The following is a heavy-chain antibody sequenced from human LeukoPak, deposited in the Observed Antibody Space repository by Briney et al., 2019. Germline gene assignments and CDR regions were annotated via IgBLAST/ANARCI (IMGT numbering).Heavy chain of an antibody. CDR1: GYSFTNYW. CDR3: ARTPAVTPDY. V-gene: IGHV5-10-1*01. Sequence: GESLRISCKGSGYSFTNYWISWVRQMPGKGLGWMGRIDPSDSYTNYSPSFQGHVTISADKSISTAYLQWSSLKASDTAMYYCARTPAVTPDYWGQGTLVTVSS. J-gene: IGHJ4*02. D-gene: IGHD4-11*01. CDR2: IDPSDSYT.